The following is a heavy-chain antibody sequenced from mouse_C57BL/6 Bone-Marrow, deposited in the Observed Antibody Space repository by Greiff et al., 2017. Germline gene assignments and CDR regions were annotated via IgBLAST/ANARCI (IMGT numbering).Heavy chain of an antibody. CDR3: GDGFSWFAY. Sequence: QVQLQQSGPELVKPGASVKISCKASGYAFSSSWMNWVKQRPGTGLEWIGRIYPGDGDTNYNGKFKGKATLTADKSSSTAYMQLSSLTSEDSAVYFCGDGFSWFAYWGQGTLVTVSA. J-gene: IGHJ3*01. V-gene: IGHV1-82*01. D-gene: IGHD2-3*01. CDR2: IYPGDGDT. CDR1: GYAFSSSW.